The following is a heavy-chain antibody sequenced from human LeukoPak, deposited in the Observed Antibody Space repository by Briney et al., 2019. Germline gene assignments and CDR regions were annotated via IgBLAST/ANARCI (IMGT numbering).Heavy chain of an antibody. CDR1: GFTFSSNW. D-gene: IGHD2-15*01. Sequence: GGSLRLSCAASGFTFSSNWMSWARQAPGKGLEWVANIRQDGSDKYYMDSVKGRFTISRDNAKNSLSLQMNSLRVEDTAVYYCARDRDCGDGGCYPHFDYWGQGVRVTVSS. J-gene: IGHJ4*02. CDR3: ARDRDCGDGGCYPHFDY. CDR2: IRQDGSDK. V-gene: IGHV3-7*01.